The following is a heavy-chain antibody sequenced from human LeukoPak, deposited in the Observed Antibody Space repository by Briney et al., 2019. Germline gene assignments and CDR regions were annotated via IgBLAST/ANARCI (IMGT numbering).Heavy chain of an antibody. CDR2: IYYSGST. CDR1: GGSISSSSYY. V-gene: IGHV4-39*01. J-gene: IGHJ4*02. Sequence: SETLSLTCPVSGGSISSSSYYWGWIRQPPGKGLEWIGSIYYSGSTYYNPSLKSRVTISVDTSKNQFSLKLSSVTAADTAVYYCACTYYDYVWGSYRIDYWGQGALVTVSS. CDR3: ACTYYDYVWGSYRIDY. D-gene: IGHD3-16*02.